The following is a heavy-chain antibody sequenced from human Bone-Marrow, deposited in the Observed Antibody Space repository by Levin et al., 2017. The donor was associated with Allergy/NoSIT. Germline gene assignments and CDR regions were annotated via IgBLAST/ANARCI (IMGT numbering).Heavy chain of an antibody. D-gene: IGHD3-10*01. CDR1: DFTVRTNY. CDR2: IYGGNST. CDR3: ATARVPTPGYFDS. J-gene: IGHJ4*02. Sequence: ESLKISCAASDFTVRTNYVSWVRQASGKGLEWVSVIYGGNSTYYADSVKGRFTVSRDTSHNTVYLQMRSLRAEDTGVYYCATARVPTPGYFDSWGQGVLVTVSP. V-gene: IGHV3-53*01.